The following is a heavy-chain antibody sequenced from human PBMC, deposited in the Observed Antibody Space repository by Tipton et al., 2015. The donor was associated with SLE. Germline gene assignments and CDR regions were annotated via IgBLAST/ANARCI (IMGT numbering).Heavy chain of an antibody. CDR2: IYYTGTTT. D-gene: IGHD6-6*01. V-gene: IGHV4-39*07. CDR1: GGSVSSSSKY. CDR3: ARQVARVPNRPFLRRPFWFDP. J-gene: IGHJ5*02. Sequence: TLSLTCTVSGGSVSSSSKYWAWIRQPPGKGLEWIGSIYYTGTTTYYNSFLKSRVTMSVDTSNNQFSLRLTSVTAADTAVYYCARQVARVPNRPFLRRPFWFDPWGQGTLVTASS.